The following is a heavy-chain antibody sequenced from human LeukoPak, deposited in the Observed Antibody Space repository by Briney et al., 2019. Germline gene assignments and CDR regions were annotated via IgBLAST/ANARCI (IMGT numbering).Heavy chain of an antibody. V-gene: IGHV5-51*01. D-gene: IGHD3-10*01. CDR1: GYSFTSYW. J-gene: IGHJ4*02. CDR3: ARLRGSTLVNHYFDY. Sequence: GESLKISCKGSGYSFTSYWNGWVRQMPGKGLEWIGIIYPGDSATTYSPSFQGQVTISADKSISTAYLQWNSLKASDTAMYYCARLRGSTLVNHYFDYWGQGTLVTVSS. CDR2: IYPGDSAT.